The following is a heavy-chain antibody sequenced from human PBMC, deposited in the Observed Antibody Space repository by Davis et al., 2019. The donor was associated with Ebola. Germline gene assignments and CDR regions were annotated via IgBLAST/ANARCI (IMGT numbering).Heavy chain of an antibody. J-gene: IGHJ6*04. Sequence: ASVKVSCKASGYTFTSYAMHWVRQAPGQRLEWMGWINAGNGNTKYSQKFQGRVTMTTDTSTSTAYMELRSLRSDDTAVYYCARAFDGDIVVVPAAIYYGMDVWGKGTTVTVSS. CDR3: ARAFDGDIVVVPAAIYYGMDV. CDR1: GYTFTSYA. D-gene: IGHD2-2*01. CDR2: INAGNGNT. V-gene: IGHV1-3*01.